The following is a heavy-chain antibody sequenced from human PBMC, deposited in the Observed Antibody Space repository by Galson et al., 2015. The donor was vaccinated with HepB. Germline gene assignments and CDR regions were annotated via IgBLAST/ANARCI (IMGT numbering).Heavy chain of an antibody. J-gene: IGHJ4*02. V-gene: IGHV3-30*04. CDR1: GFPFSNYA. CDR3: ARRAGAAGGFSFDY. Sequence: SLRLSCAASGFPFSNYAMHWVRQTPGKGLEWMTVILHDAHNRYYADSVEGRFTVSRDNSKNTVYLQMHSLRPVDTAIYYCARRAGAAGGFSFDYWGQGSLVTVSA. D-gene: IGHD3-16*01. CDR2: ILHDAHNR.